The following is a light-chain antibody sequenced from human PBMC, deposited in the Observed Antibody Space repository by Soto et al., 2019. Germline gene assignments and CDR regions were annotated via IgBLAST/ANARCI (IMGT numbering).Light chain of an antibody. CDR1: QGINNY. V-gene: IGKV1-27*01. Sequence: DIRMTQSPSSLSASVGDSVTITCRASQGINNYLAWYQQQPGKVPVLLIYSASTLKPGIPSRFSGSGTGTDFTLTISSLQPEEFATYYCQKYDSAPRTFGQGTKVDIK. CDR2: SAS. J-gene: IGKJ1*01. CDR3: QKYDSAPRT.